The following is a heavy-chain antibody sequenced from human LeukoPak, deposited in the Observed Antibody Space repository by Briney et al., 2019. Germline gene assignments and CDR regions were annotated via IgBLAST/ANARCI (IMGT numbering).Heavy chain of an antibody. V-gene: IGHV3-30*02. Sequence: AGGSLRLSCAGSGFTFSSYSMNWVRQAPGKGLEWVAFIRYDGSNKYYADSVKGRFTISRDNSKNTLYLQMNSLRAEDTAVYNCAKKRGYYDSSGLFDYWGQGTLVTVSS. CDR1: GFTFSSYS. D-gene: IGHD3-22*01. CDR2: IRYDGSNK. J-gene: IGHJ4*02. CDR3: AKKRGYYDSSGLFDY.